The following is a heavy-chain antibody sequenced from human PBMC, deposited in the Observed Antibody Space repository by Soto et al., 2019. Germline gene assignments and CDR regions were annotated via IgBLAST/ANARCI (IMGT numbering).Heavy chain of an antibody. CDR3: ARGLEKPILWQKPY. V-gene: IGHV1-69*02. CDR2: IIPILGIA. D-gene: IGHD3-3*01. J-gene: IGHJ4*02. CDR1: GGTFSSYT. Sequence: QVQLVQSGAEVKKPGSSVKVSCKASGGTFSSYTISWVRQAPGQGLEWMGRIIPILGIANYAQKFQGRVTITADKSTSTAYMELSSLRSEDKAVYYCARGLEKPILWQKPYWGQGTLVNVSS.